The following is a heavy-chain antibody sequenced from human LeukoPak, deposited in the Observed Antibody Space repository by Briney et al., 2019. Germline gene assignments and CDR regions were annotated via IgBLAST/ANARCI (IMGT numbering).Heavy chain of an antibody. J-gene: IGHJ6*03. V-gene: IGHV4-39*01. CDR3: ARHGDYYYYYMDD. CDR1: GGSISSSSYY. D-gene: IGHD2-15*01. CDR2: IYYSGST. Sequence: SETLSLTCTVSGGSISSSSYYWGWIRQPPGKVLEWIGSIYYSGSTYYNPSLKSRVTISVDTSKNQFSLKLSSVTAADTAVFYYARHGDYYYYYMDDWGKGTTVTVSS.